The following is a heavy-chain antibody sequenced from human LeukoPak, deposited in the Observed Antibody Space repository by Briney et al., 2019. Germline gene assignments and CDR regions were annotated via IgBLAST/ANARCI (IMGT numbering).Heavy chain of an antibody. D-gene: IGHD2-2*02. CDR3: ARPVCSSTSCYKEGNWFDP. Sequence: PSEALSLTXTVSGGSISSSSYYWGWIRQPPGKGLEWIGSIYYSGSTYYNPSLKSRVTISVDTSKNQFSLKLSSVTAADTAVYYCARPVCSSTSCYKEGNWFDPWGQGTLVTVSS. J-gene: IGHJ5*02. V-gene: IGHV4-39*01. CDR2: IYYSGST. CDR1: GGSISSSSYY.